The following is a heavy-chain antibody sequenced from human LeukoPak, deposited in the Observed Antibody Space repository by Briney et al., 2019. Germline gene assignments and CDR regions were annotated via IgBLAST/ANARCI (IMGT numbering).Heavy chain of an antibody. CDR1: GYTFTSYY. CDR3: ARDLEPYYYDSSGYYNWFDS. CDR2: INPIGGST. J-gene: IGHJ5*01. V-gene: IGHV1-46*01. D-gene: IGHD3-22*01. Sequence: GASVKVSCKASGYTFTSYYMHWVRQAPGQGLEWMGIINPIGGSTSYAQKFQGRVTMTRDTSTSTVYMELSSLRSEDTAVYYCARDLEPYYYDSSGYYNWFDSWGQGTLVTVSS.